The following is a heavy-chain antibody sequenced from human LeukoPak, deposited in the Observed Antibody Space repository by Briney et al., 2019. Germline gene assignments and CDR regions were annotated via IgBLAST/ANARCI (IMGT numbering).Heavy chain of an antibody. CDR3: ARDLTYYDFWSGRNYYYMDV. Sequence: PSETLSLTCTVSGGSISSYYRSWIRQPPGKGLEWIGYIYYSGSTNYNPSLKSRVTISVDTSKNQFSLKLSSVTAADTAVYYCARDLTYYDFWSGRNYYYMDVWGKGTTVTVSS. CDR2: IYYSGST. J-gene: IGHJ6*03. CDR1: GGSISSYY. V-gene: IGHV4-59*01. D-gene: IGHD3-3*01.